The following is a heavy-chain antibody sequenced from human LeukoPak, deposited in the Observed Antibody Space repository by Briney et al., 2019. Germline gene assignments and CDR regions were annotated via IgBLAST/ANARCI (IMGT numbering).Heavy chain of an antibody. Sequence: PGRSRRLACAASGFTFDDFGMSWGRQAPGEGREWVGVMNWNGGSTGYADSVKGRFTISRDKPKNYLYVQMTSMRAAERALYYCARASGLYYYYFMNVWSKATTVTVSS. J-gene: IGHJ6*03. CDR1: GFTFDDFG. V-gene: IGHV3-20*04. CDR3: ARASGLYYYYFMNV. CDR2: MNWNGGST. D-gene: IGHD3/OR15-3a*01.